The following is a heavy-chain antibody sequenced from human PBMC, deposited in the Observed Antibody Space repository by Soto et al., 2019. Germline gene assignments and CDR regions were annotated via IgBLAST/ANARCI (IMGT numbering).Heavy chain of an antibody. V-gene: IGHV3-11*01. D-gene: IGHD4-17*01. J-gene: IGHJ6*02. CDR2: ISSSGSTI. Sequence: QVQLVESGGGLVKPGGSLTLSCAASGFTFSDYYMSWIRQAPGKGLEWVSYISSSGSTIYYADSVKGRFTISRDNAQNSLYLQMNSLRVEDTAVYYCASPTVTPHYGMDVWGQGTTVTVSS. CDR3: ASPTVTPHYGMDV. CDR1: GFTFSDYY.